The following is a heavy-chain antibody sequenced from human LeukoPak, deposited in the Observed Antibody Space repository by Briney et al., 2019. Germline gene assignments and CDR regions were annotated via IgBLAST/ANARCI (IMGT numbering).Heavy chain of an antibody. J-gene: IGHJ4*02. CDR2: ISGGGGR. Sequence: PGGSLRLSCAASGFIFNNHGMNWVRQAPGKGLEWVSGISGGGGRYNADSVKGRFTISRDDSQNTLYLQMNSLRAEDTAVYYCAKALRGGDYYDSSGYYPDDYWGQGTLVTVSS. CDR3: AKALRGGDYYDSSGYYPDDY. CDR1: GFIFNNHG. V-gene: IGHV3-23*01. D-gene: IGHD3-22*01.